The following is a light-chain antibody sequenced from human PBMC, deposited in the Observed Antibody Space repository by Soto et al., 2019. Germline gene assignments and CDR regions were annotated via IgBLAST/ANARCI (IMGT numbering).Light chain of an antibody. CDR3: QQRNMWPIT. CDR2: DAY. Sequence: EVVLTQSPVTLSLSPGERATLSCRASQSFRGLLAWYHQKPGQAPRLLIYDAYNRATGIPPRFSGSGSGTDFTLTISSLEPEDSAVYYCQQRNMWPITFGQGTRLEIK. V-gene: IGKV3-11*01. J-gene: IGKJ5*01. CDR1: QSFRGL.